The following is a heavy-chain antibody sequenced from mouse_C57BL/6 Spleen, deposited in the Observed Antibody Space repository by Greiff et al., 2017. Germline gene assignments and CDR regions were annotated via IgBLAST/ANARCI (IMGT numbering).Heavy chain of an antibody. J-gene: IGHJ2*01. CDR3: TRGGWLLRDCFDY. CDR2: IDPETGGT. Sequence: QVQLQQSGAELVRPGASVTLSCKASGYTFTDYEMHWVKQTPVHGLEWIGAIDPETGGTAYNQKFKGKAILTADKSSSTAYMELRSLTSEDSAVYYCTRGGWLLRDCFDYWGQGTTLTVSS. D-gene: IGHD2-3*01. CDR1: GYTFTDYE. V-gene: IGHV1-15*01.